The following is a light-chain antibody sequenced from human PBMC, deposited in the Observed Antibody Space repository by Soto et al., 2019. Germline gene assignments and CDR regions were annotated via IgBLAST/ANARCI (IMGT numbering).Light chain of an antibody. CDR3: GTWDSSLSAGGV. V-gene: IGLV1-51*02. CDR2: ENN. Sequence: QSVLTQPPSVSAAPGQKVTISCSGSSSNIGNNYVSWYQQLSGTAPKLLIYENNKRPSGIPDRFSGSKSGTSATLGITGLQTGDEADYYCGTWDSSLSAGGVFGGGTQLTVL. J-gene: IGLJ3*02. CDR1: SSNIGNNY.